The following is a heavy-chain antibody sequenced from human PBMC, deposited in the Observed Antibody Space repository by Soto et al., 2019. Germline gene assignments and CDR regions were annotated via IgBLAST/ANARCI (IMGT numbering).Heavy chain of an antibody. V-gene: IGHV4-59*06. D-gene: IGHD3-10*01. J-gene: IGHJ6*02. CDR3: ARHGFGEYGMDV. Sequence: PSETLSLTCTVSGGSISSYYWSWIRQHPGKGLEWIGYIYYSGSTYYNPSLKSRVTISVDTSKNQFSLKLSSVTAADTAVYYCARHGFGEYGMDVWGQGTTVTVSS. CDR2: IYYSGST. CDR1: GGSISSYY.